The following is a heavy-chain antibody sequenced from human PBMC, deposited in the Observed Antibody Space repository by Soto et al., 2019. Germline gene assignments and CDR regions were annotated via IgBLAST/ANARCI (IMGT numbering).Heavy chain of an antibody. D-gene: IGHD6-19*01. V-gene: IGHV4-39*01. CDR1: GGSISSSSYY. CDR2: IYYSGST. Sequence: SETLSLTCTVSGGSISSSSYYWGWIRQPPGKGLEWIGGIYYSGSTYYNPSLKSRVTIPVDTSKNQFSLKLSSVTAADTAVYYCARGSSGRLEGARDYYYGMDVWGQGTTVTVSS. J-gene: IGHJ6*02. CDR3: ARGSSGRLEGARDYYYGMDV.